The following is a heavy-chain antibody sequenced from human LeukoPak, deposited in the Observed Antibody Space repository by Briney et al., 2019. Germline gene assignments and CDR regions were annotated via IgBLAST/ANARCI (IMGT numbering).Heavy chain of an antibody. Sequence: GGSLRLSCAASGFTFSSYGMHWVRQAPGKGLEWVAVIWYDGSNKYYADSVKGRFTISRDNSKTTLYLQMNSLRAEDTAVYYCARDYDGNCSGGSCYLGFDYWGQGTLVTVSS. J-gene: IGHJ4*02. D-gene: IGHD2-15*01. CDR2: IWYDGSNK. CDR3: ARDYDGNCSGGSCYLGFDY. V-gene: IGHV3-33*01. CDR1: GFTFSSYG.